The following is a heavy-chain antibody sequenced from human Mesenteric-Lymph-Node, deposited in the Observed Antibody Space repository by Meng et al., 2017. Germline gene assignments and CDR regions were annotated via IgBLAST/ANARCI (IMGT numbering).Heavy chain of an antibody. CDR2: INHSGTT. J-gene: IGHJ4*02. CDR1: GGSFSGYY. V-gene: IGHV4-34*01. CDR3: ARVGAYCGGDCYHPR. Sequence: QVQLLQCGAGLLKPAAPRSLTCDVYGGSFSGYYWSWIRQPPGKGLEWIGDINHSGTTNYNPSLKSRVIITIDTSKNQFALKLSSVTAAETAVYYCARVGAYCGGDCYHPRWGQGTLVTVSS. D-gene: IGHD2-21*02.